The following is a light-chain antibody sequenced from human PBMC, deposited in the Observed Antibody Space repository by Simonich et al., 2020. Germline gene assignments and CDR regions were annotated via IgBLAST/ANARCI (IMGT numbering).Light chain of an antibody. Sequence: DIQMTQSPSTLSASVGDRVTITCRASQSISSWLAWYQQKPGKVPKLLIYKASSLESGVPSRCSGSGSGTEFTLTISSLQPDDFATYYCQQYNSYSPWTFGQGTKVEIK. V-gene: IGKV1-5*03. CDR3: QQYNSYSPWT. CDR2: KAS. CDR1: QSISSW. J-gene: IGKJ1*01.